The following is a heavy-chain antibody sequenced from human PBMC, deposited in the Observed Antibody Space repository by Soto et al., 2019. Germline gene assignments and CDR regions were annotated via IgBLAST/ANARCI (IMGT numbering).Heavy chain of an antibody. V-gene: IGHV4-30-2*01. J-gene: IGHJ3*02. Sequence: QLQLQESGSGLVKPSQTLSLTCAVTGGSISSGGYSWSWIRQPPGKGLEWIGYIYHSGRSYYNPSLKSPVTISVDTLKNQFSLKLSSVTAAYTAVNYWASMSPTVFLVFDIRGQGTMVTVSS. CDR3: ASMSPTVFLVFDI. CDR1: GGSISSGGYS. D-gene: IGHD4-17*01. CDR2: IYHSGRS.